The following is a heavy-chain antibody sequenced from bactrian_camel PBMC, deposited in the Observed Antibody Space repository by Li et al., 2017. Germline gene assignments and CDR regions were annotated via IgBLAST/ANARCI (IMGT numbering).Heavy chain of an antibody. Sequence: HVQLVESGGGSVQAGGSLRLSCAVSGSIFSRCGMGWFRQAPGKEREEVGIARTYSDTTSYGDPVKGRFTLSEDSAKNTVYLQMNSLTPEDTAVYYCAARAGGGRVGCSGGHYGDADFGRWGQGTQVTVS. CDR2: RTYSDTT. V-gene: IGHV3S53*01. J-gene: IGHJ6*01. CDR3: AARAGGGRVGCSGGHYGDADFGR. D-gene: IGHD5*01. CDR1: GSIFSRCG.